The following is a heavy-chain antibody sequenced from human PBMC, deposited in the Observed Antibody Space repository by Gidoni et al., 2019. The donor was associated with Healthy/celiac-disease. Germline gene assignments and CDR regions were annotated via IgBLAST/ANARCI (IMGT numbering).Heavy chain of an antibody. CDR2: IKSKTDGGTT. V-gene: IGHV3-15*01. J-gene: IGHJ6*03. Sequence: EVQLVESGGGLVKPGGSLRLSCAASGFTFSNAWMSWVRQAPGKGLEWVGRIKSKTDGGTTDYAAPVKGRFTISRDDSKNTLYLQMNSLKTEDTAVYYCTTGVSGYDYLGYYYYYMDVWGKGTTVTVSS. CDR3: TTGVSGYDYLGYYYYYMDV. D-gene: IGHD5-12*01. CDR1: GFTFSNAW.